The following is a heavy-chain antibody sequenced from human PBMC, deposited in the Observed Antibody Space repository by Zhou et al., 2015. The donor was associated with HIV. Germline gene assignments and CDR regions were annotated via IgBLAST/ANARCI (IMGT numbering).Heavy chain of an antibody. J-gene: IGHJ6*02. V-gene: IGHV3-48*02. D-gene: IGHD2-8*01. CDR3: ARFLCSNGVSTPRSSHYYGMDV. Sequence: EVQLVESGGGLVQPGRSLRLSCAPSGFSLSAYSMNWVRQAAGKGLEWVSYIGGGSGTSTLYADSVRGRFTISKDIAKNSLYLQMNSLRDEDTALYYCARFLCSNGVSTPRSSHYYGMDVVGPRDHGHRLL. CDR2: IGGGSGTST. CDR1: GFSLSAYS.